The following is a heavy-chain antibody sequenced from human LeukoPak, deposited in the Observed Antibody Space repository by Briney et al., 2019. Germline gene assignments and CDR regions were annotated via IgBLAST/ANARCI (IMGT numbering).Heavy chain of an antibody. CDR3: ASMGYYYDSSGYHRY. CDR2: ISSSGSTI. D-gene: IGHD3-22*01. Sequence: GGSLRLSCAASGFTFSDYYMSWIRQAPGKGLEWVSYISSSGSTIYYADSVKGRFTISRDNAKNSLYLQMNSLRAEDTAVYYCASMGYYYDSSGYHRYWGQGTLVTVSS. CDR1: GFTFSDYY. V-gene: IGHV3-11*01. J-gene: IGHJ4*02.